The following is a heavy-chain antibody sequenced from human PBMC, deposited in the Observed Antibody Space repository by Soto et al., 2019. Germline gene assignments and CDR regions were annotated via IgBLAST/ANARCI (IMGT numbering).Heavy chain of an antibody. Sequence: QVQLVESGGGVVQPGRSLRLSCAASGFTFSSYGMHWVRQAPGKGLEWVAVISYDGSNKYYADSVKGRFTISRDNSKNTLYLQMNSLRAEDTAVYYCAKDARAGLYSYGHRFDYWGQGTLVTVSS. CDR1: GFTFSSYG. V-gene: IGHV3-30*18. D-gene: IGHD5-18*01. CDR2: ISYDGSNK. J-gene: IGHJ4*02. CDR3: AKDARAGLYSYGHRFDY.